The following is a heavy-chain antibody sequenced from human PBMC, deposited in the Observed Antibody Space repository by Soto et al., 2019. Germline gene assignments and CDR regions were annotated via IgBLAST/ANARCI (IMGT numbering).Heavy chain of an antibody. CDR3: ARGSMVRGPTAPPAAFDI. D-gene: IGHD3-10*01. CDR1: GGSISSYY. Sequence: SETLSLTCTVSGGSISSYYWSWIRQPPGQGLEWIGYIYYSGSTNYNPSLKSRVTISVDTSKNQFSLKLSSVTAADTAVYYCARGSMVRGPTAPPAAFDIWGQGTMVTVSS. V-gene: IGHV4-59*01. CDR2: IYYSGST. J-gene: IGHJ3*02.